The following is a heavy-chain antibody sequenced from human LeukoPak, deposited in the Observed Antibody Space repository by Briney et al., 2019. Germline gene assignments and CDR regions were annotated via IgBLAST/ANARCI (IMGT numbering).Heavy chain of an antibody. CDR3: ARVFPILESDFWSGHHQYYFDY. CDR1: GGSISSGGYY. D-gene: IGHD3-3*01. Sequence: PSETLSLTCTVSGGSISSGGYYWSWIRQPPGKGLEWIGYIYHSGITYYNPSLKSRVTISADRSKNQFSLKLSSVTAADTAVYYCARVFPILESDFWSGHHQYYFDYWGQGTLVTVSS. V-gene: IGHV4-30-2*01. J-gene: IGHJ4*02. CDR2: IYHSGIT.